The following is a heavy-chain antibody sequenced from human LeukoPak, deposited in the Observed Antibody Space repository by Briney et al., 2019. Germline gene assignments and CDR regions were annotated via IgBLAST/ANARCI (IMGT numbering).Heavy chain of an antibody. CDR2: TCYRSKWYH. J-gene: IGHJ4*02. V-gene: IGHV6-1*01. D-gene: IGHD6-6*01. Sequence: SQTLSLTCAISGDSVSSNSAAWNWIRQSPSRGLEWLGRTCYRSKWYHDYALSVKSRITINPDTSNNQFSLHLNSVTPEDTAVYFCARDSFLAAYYYFDYWGQGTLVTVSS. CDR3: ARDSFLAAYYYFDY. CDR1: GDSVSSNSAA.